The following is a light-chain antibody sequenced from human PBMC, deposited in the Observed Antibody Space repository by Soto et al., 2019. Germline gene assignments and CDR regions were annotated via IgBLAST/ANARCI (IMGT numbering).Light chain of an antibody. CDR2: SNN. CDR1: SSNIGSNT. J-gene: IGLJ2*01. Sequence: QSVLTQPPSASGTPGQRVTISCSGSSSNIGSNTVNWYQQLPGTAPKLLIYSNNQRPSGVPDRCSGSKSGTSASLAIRGLQSEDEADYYCAAWDDSLNGPVVFGGGTELTVL. V-gene: IGLV1-44*01. CDR3: AAWDDSLNGPVV.